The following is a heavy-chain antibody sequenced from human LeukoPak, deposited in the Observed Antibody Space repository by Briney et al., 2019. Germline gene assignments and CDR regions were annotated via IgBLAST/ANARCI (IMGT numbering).Heavy chain of an antibody. Sequence: ASVKVSCKASGYTFTSYGISWVRQAPGQGLEWMGWISAYNGNTNYAQKLQGIVTMTTDTSTSTAYMELRSLRSDDTAVYYCASSTSCYNCAFDIWGQGTMVTVSS. CDR1: GYTFTSYG. V-gene: IGHV1-18*01. CDR2: ISAYNGNT. CDR3: ASSTSCYNCAFDI. J-gene: IGHJ3*02. D-gene: IGHD2-2*02.